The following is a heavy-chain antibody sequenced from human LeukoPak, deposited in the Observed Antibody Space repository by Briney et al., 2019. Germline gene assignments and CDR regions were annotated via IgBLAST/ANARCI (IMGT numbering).Heavy chain of an antibody. J-gene: IGHJ5*02. Sequence: GGSLRLSCAASGFTFSSYTMNWVRQAPGKGLEWVSSISTSSSYIYYADSVKGRFTISRDNAKNSLYLQMNSLRAEDTALYYCIRLDDASGELSPWGQGTLVTVSS. CDR1: GFTFSSYT. D-gene: IGHD3-16*02. CDR2: ISTSSSYI. V-gene: IGHV3-21*04. CDR3: IRLDDASGELSP.